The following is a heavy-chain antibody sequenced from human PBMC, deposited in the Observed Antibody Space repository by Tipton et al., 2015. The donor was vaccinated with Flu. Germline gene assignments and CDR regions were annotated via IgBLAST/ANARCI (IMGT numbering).Heavy chain of an antibody. CDR1: GGSISSSSDY. D-gene: IGHD6-19*01. CDR3: ARDRWEYSSGFDS. Sequence: TLSLTCNVSGGSISSSSDYWGWIRQPPGKGLEWIGTIYSSGSTYFNPSLRSRVTISVDTSKNQFSLRLTSMTAADTAVYYCARDRWEYSSGFDSWGQGTLVTVSP. CDR2: IYSSGST. V-gene: IGHV4-39*07. J-gene: IGHJ4*02.